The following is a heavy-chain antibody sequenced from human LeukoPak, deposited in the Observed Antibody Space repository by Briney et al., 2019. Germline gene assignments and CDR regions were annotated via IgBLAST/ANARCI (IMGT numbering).Heavy chain of an antibody. J-gene: IGHJ4*02. Sequence: GGSLRRSCAASGFTLSSSWMSWVRQAPGKGLQWVANIKEDESEKDYVDSVKGRFTIFRDNAKNSLDLQMNSLRAEDTAVYYCAAYRGAHHKTFDYWGQGTLVTVSS. V-gene: IGHV3-7*03. CDR3: AAYRGAHHKTFDY. CDR2: IKEDESEK. CDR1: GFTLSSSW. D-gene: IGHD1-26*01.